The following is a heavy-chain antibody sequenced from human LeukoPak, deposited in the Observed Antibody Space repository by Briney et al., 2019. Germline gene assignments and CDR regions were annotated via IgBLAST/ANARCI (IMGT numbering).Heavy chain of an antibody. Sequence: SETLSLTCTVSGGSISSSSYYWGWIRQPPGKELEWIGSIYYSGSTYYNPSLKSRVTISVDTSKNQFSLKLSSVTAADTAVYYCAREGSQWLVRVGYFQHWGQGTLVTVSS. J-gene: IGHJ1*01. D-gene: IGHD6-19*01. CDR1: GGSISSSSYY. V-gene: IGHV4-39*07. CDR2: IYYSGST. CDR3: AREGSQWLVRVGYFQH.